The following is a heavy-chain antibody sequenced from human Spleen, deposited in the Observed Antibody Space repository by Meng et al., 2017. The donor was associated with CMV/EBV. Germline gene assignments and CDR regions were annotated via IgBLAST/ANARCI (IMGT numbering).Heavy chain of an antibody. CDR3: ARATAPRPAFFYYYGVDF. V-gene: IGHV3-30*04. CDR2: ISHDGSNK. D-gene: IGHD6-6*01. J-gene: IGHJ6*02. CDR1: GFSFGTHA. Sequence: GESLKISCAASGFSFGTHAMHWVRQSPGKGLEWLAFISHDGSNKFYTDSVQGRFFISRDKSKNTLFLELNSLRADDTAVYYCARATAPRPAFFYYYGVDFWGQGTSVTVSS.